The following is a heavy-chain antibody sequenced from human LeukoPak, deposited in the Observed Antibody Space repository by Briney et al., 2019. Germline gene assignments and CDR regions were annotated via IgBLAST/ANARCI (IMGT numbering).Heavy chain of an antibody. CDR1: GYTFTGYY. J-gene: IGHJ4*02. CDR2: INPNSGGT. D-gene: IGHD3-9*01. V-gene: IGHV1-2*02. Sequence: ASVKVSCKASGYTFTGYYMHWVRQAPGQGLEWMGWINPNSGGTNYAQKFQGRVTMTRDTSISTAYMELSRLRSDDTAVYYCARHFYDILTGYSGPDYWGQGTLVTVSS. CDR3: ARHFYDILTGYSGPDY.